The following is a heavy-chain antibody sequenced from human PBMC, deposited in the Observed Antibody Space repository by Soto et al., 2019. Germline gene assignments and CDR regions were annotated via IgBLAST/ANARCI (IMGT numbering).Heavy chain of an antibody. CDR3: ARYRGYRGYQRRYYYYYGMDV. V-gene: IGHV5-10-1*01. Sequence: GESLKISCKGSGYSFTSYWISWVRQMPGKGLEWMGRIDPSDSYTNYSPSFQGHVTISADKSISTAYLQWSSLKASDTAMYYCARYRGYRGYQRRYYYYYGMDVWGQGTTVTVSS. CDR2: IDPSDSYT. J-gene: IGHJ6*02. D-gene: IGHD5-12*01. CDR1: GYSFTSYW.